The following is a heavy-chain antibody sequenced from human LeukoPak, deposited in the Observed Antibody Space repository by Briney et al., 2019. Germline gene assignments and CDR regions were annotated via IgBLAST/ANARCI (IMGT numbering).Heavy chain of an antibody. V-gene: IGHV1-8*01. D-gene: IGHD3-10*01. CDR1: GYTFTSYD. Sequence: ASVKVSCKASGYTFTSYDINWVRQATGQGLEWMGWMNPNSGNTGYAQKFQGRVTMTRNTSISTAYMELSSLRSEDTAVYYCAFQGSGSYYNGHAFDIWGQGTMVTVSS. J-gene: IGHJ3*02. CDR3: AFQGSGSYYNGHAFDI. CDR2: MNPNSGNT.